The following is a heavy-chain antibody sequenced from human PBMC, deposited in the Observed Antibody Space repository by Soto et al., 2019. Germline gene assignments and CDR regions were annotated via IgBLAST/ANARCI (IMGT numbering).Heavy chain of an antibody. V-gene: IGHV3-48*02. J-gene: IGHJ4*02. CDR2: ISSSSTI. D-gene: IGHD3-22*01. Sequence: GGSLRLSCAASGFTFSSYSMNWVRQAPGKGLEWVSYISSSSTIYYADSVKGRFTISRDNAKNSLYLQMNSLRDEDTAVYYCARDYYDSSGYLGLLDFWGQGTLVTFSS. CDR1: GFTFSSYS. CDR3: ARDYYDSSGYLGLLDF.